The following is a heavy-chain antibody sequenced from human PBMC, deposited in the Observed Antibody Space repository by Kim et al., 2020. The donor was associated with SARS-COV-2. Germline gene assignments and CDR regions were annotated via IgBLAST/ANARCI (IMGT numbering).Heavy chain of an antibody. J-gene: IGHJ4*02. CDR1: GFTFSDYA. CDR2: ISYDGGVK. V-gene: IGHV3-30-3*02. D-gene: IGHD1-1*01. Sequence: GGSLRLSCAASGFTFSDYAMNWVRQAPGKGLEWVAVISYDGGVKFYAGSVRGRFTISRDNSKNTLCLQMNSLRPEDTAVYYCAKKFSSGNWYVGMDYWGQGALVTVSS. CDR3: AKKFSSGNWYVGMDY.